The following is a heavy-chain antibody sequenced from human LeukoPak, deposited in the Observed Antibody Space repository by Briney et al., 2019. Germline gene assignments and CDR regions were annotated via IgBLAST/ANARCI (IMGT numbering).Heavy chain of an antibody. CDR3: ARSSTRYNWFDP. CDR1: GFTFSSYE. D-gene: IGHD2-2*01. J-gene: IGHJ5*02. Sequence: GGSLRLSCAASGFTFSSYEMNWVRQAPGKGLEWVSYISSSGSTIYYADSVKGRFTISRDNAKNSLYLQMNSLRAEDTAVYYCARSSTRYNWFDPWGQGTLVTVSS. CDR2: ISSSGSTI. V-gene: IGHV3-48*03.